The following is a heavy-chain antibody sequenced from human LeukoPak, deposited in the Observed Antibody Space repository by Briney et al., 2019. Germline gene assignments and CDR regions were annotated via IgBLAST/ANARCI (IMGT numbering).Heavy chain of an antibody. D-gene: IGHD3-16*02. CDR1: GFTFGDYA. CDR2: IRSKAYGGTT. V-gene: IGHV3-49*04. Sequence: GGSLRLSCTASGFTFGDYAMTWVRQAPGKGLEWVGFIRSKAYGGTTEYAASVKGRFTISRDDSKSIAYLQMNSLKTEDTAVYYCTRERSDYVWGSYPTYMDVWGKGTTVTISS. J-gene: IGHJ6*03. CDR3: TRERSDYVWGSYPTYMDV.